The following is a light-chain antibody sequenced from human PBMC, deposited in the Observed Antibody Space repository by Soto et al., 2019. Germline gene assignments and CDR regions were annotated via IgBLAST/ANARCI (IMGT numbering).Light chain of an antibody. V-gene: IGLV2-14*01. CDR2: EVS. CDR3: SSYTTSGTPV. J-gene: IGLJ3*02. CDR1: SSDVGGYNY. Sequence: QSALTQPASVSGSPGQSITISCTGTSSDVGGYNYLSWYQQNPGKAPKVMIYEVSNRPSGVSNRFSGSKSGNTAYLTISGLQAEDEAYYYCSSYTTSGTPVFGGGTKLTVL.